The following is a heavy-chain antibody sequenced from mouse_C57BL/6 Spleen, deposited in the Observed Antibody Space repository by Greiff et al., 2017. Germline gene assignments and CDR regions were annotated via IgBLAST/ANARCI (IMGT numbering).Heavy chain of an antibody. CDR2: IYPGDGDT. V-gene: IGHV1-82*01. CDR1: GYAFSSSW. D-gene: IGHD2-2*01. CDR3: ARYYGYLYAMDY. J-gene: IGHJ4*01. Sequence: VQLQQSGPELVKPGASVKISCKASGYAFSSSWMNWVKQRPGKGLEWIGRIYPGDGDTNYNGKFKGKDTLTADKSSSTAYMQLSSLTSEDSAVYFCARYYGYLYAMDYWGQGTSVTVSS.